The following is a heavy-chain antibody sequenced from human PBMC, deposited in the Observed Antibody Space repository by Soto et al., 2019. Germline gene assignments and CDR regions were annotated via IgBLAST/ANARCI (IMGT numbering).Heavy chain of an antibody. J-gene: IGHJ4*02. CDR3: AREPFGENNY. CDR1: GFTFSSYW. V-gene: IGHV3-74*01. D-gene: IGHD3-10*01. CDR2: IKSDGSST. Sequence: EVQLVESGGGLVQPGGSLRLSCAASGFTFSSYWMHWVRQAPGKGLVWVSRIKSDGSSTSYADSVKGRFTISRDNAKNTLDLQMNSLRGEDPAVYSCAREPFGENNYWGQGTLVTVSS.